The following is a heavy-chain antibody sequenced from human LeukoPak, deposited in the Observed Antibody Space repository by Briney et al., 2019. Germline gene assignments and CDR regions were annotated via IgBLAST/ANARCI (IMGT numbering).Heavy chain of an antibody. CDR2: IYTSGST. D-gene: IGHD3-10*01. CDR1: GGSISSYY. J-gene: IGHJ6*03. CDR3: ARENYYGSGTFNLYYYYYMDV. Sequence: MASETLSFTCTVSGGSISSYYWSWIRQPAGKGLEWIGRIYTSGSTNYNPSLKSRVTMSVDTSKNQFSLKLSSVTAADTAVYYCARENYYGSGTFNLYYYYYMDVWGKGTTVTVSS. V-gene: IGHV4-4*07.